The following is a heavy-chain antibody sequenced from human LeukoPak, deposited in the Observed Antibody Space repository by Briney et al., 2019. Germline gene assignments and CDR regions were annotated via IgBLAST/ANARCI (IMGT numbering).Heavy chain of an antibody. J-gene: IGHJ3*01. D-gene: IGHD6-19*01. CDR3: AKARGSGFQRGDAFDV. CDR1: GFTFSSYA. CDR2: ISYDGKDE. V-gene: IGHV3-30*02. Sequence: PGGSLRLSCAASGFTFSSYAMSWVRRAPGKGLQWLAFISYDGKDEYYSDSVKGRLTVSRDNSKSTLYVQMDSLRTEDTAVYYCAKARGSGFQRGDAFDVWGQGTRVTVSS.